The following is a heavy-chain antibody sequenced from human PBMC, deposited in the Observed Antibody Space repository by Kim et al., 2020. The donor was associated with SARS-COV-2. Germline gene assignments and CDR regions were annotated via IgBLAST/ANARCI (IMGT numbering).Heavy chain of an antibody. D-gene: IGHD5-12*01. CDR2: ISACNGNT. CDR1: GYTFTSYG. V-gene: IGHV1-18*01. CDR3: ARDIGDIVATIGYYYGMDV. J-gene: IGHJ6*02. Sequence: ASVKVSCKASGYTFTSYGISWVRQAPGQGLEWMGWISACNGNTNYAQKLQGRDTMTTDTSTSTAYMELRSRRSDDTAVYYCARDIGDIVATIGYYYGMDVWGQGTTVTVSS.